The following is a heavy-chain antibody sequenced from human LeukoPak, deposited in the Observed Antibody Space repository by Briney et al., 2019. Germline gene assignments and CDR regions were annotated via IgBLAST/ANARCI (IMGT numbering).Heavy chain of an antibody. CDR1: GFTFSRYW. CDR2: ISWNSGSI. J-gene: IGHJ3*02. Sequence: GGSLRLSCAASGFTFSRYWMEWVRQAPGKGLEWVSGISWNSGSIGYADSVKGRFTISRDNAKNSLYLQMNSLRAEDMALYYCAKDIGKARGAFDIWGQGTMVTVSS. D-gene: IGHD6-6*01. CDR3: AKDIGKARGAFDI. V-gene: IGHV3-9*03.